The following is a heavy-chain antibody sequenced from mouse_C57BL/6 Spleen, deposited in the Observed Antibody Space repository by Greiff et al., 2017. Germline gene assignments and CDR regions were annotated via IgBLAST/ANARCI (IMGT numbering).Heavy chain of an antibody. CDR1: GFNIKDDY. V-gene: IGHV14-4*01. D-gene: IGHD2-1*01. CDR3: TLRGGNSDY. Sequence: VQLQQPGAELVRPGASVKLSCTASGFNIKDDYMHWVKQRPEQGLEWIGWIDPENGDTEYASKFKGKATITADTSSNTAYLQRSSLTSADTAFYYGTLRGGNSDYWGQGTTLTVSS. CDR2: IDPENGDT. J-gene: IGHJ2*01.